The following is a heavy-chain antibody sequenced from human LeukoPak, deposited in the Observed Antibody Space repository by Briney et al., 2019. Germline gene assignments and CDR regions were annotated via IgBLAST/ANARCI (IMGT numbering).Heavy chain of an antibody. Sequence: ASVKVSCKASGYAFTSYGISWVRQAPGQGLEWMGWISTYNGYTNYAQKFQGRVTMTTDTSTTTAYLELRSLRSDDTAIYYCARTATISDYWGQGTLVTVSS. CDR1: GYAFTSYG. V-gene: IGHV1-18*01. J-gene: IGHJ4*02. D-gene: IGHD2-21*02. CDR2: ISTYNGYT. CDR3: ARTATISDY.